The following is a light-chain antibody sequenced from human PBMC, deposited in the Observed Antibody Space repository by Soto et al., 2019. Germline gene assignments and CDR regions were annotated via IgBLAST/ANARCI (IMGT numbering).Light chain of an antibody. CDR3: GSYTGNNAWL. CDR2: DVN. V-gene: IGLV2-14*01. CDR1: ISDIGGYNF. Sequence: QSALTQPASVSGSPGQSITISCTGTISDIGGYNFISWYQHHPGKAPKLVIYDVNNRPSGISYRFSGSKSDTTASLTISGLQTDDEGDYYCGSYTGNNAWLFGGGTKVTVL. J-gene: IGLJ2*01.